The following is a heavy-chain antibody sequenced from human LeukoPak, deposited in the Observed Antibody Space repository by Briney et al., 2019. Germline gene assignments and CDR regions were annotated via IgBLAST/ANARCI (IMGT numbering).Heavy chain of an antibody. Sequence: SETLSLICSVSGYSITSNYYWGWIRQPPGKGLEWIGYIYHGGTTYYSPSLKSRVTISLDRSKNQFSLSLTSVTAADTAVYHCARDVSGYGAFDVWGHGTVVSVSS. V-gene: IGHV4-38-2*02. CDR2: IYHGGTT. J-gene: IGHJ3*01. D-gene: IGHD5-12*01. CDR1: GYSITSNYY. CDR3: ARDVSGYGAFDV.